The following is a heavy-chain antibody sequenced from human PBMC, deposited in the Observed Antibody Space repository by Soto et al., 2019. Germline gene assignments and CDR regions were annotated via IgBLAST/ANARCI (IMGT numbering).Heavy chain of an antibody. V-gene: IGHV1-18*01. CDR2: ISTYNGNT. CDR3: ARGITMVRGVQYYYYGMDV. CDR1: GYTFTSYG. D-gene: IGHD3-10*01. J-gene: IGHJ6*02. Sequence: QVQLVQSGAEVKKPGASVKVSCKASGYTFTSYGINWVRQAPGQGLEWMGWISTYNGNTNFAQNLQGRVSLTTDTSTSTAYMELRSLRFGDTAIYYWARGITMVRGVQYYYYGMDVWGQGTTVTVSS.